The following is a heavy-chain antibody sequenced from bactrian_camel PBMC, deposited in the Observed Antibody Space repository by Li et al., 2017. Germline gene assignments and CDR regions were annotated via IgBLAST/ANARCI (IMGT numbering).Heavy chain of an antibody. Sequence: VQLVESGGGSVQAGGSLRLSCTASGLAFSTSCMGWFRQVSGNEREAIGTIDRDGGTSYGDSVKGRFTISKDDSNNILYLQMNSLKPEDTAMYYCAADRPAPLPGGGWCPSLVTTYTFRGQGTQVTVS. V-gene: IGHV3S53*01. CDR3: AADRPAPLPGGGWCPSLVTTYTF. CDR2: IDRDGGT. CDR1: GLAFSTSC. D-gene: IGHD6*01. J-gene: IGHJ4*01.